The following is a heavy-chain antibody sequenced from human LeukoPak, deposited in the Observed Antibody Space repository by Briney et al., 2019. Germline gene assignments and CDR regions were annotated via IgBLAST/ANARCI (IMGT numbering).Heavy chain of an antibody. V-gene: IGHV3-30*18. D-gene: IGHD5-18*01. CDR3: AKDHEDTGSYNWFDP. CDR1: GLTFSSYG. J-gene: IGHJ5*02. Sequence: GESLKISCAASGLTFSSYGMHWVRQAPGKGLEWVAVISYDGSNKYYADSVKGRFTISRDNSKNTLYLQMNSLRAEDTAVYYCAKDHEDTGSYNWFDPWGQGTLVTVSS. CDR2: ISYDGSNK.